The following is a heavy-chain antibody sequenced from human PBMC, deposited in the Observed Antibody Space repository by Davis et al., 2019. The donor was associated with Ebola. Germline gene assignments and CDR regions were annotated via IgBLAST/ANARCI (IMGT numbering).Heavy chain of an antibody. Sequence: GESLKISCAASGFSFSSHVMRWVRQAQGKGLEWVSTISGTGDSTDYADSVKGRFTISRDNSKNTLYLQMNSLRADDTAIYYCSKRIKAGAGAPSDYWGQGTLVTVSS. J-gene: IGHJ4*02. D-gene: IGHD6-13*01. CDR3: SKRIKAGAGAPSDY. CDR2: ISGTGDST. CDR1: GFSFSSHV. V-gene: IGHV3-23*01.